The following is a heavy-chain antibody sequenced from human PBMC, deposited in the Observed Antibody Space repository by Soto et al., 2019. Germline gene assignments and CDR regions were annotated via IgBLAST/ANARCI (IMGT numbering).Heavy chain of an antibody. Sequence: QVQLVQSGAEVKKPGASVKVSCKASGYTFTSYGISWVRQAPGQGLEWMGWISAYNGNTNYAQKLQGXXXXXXXXXXXXXXXXXXXXXSDDTAVYYCARMYSSGWPHFDYWGQGTLVTVSS. CDR2: ISAYNGNT. V-gene: IGHV1-18*01. CDR1: GYTFTSYG. D-gene: IGHD6-19*01. CDR3: ARMYSSGWPHFDY. J-gene: IGHJ4*02.